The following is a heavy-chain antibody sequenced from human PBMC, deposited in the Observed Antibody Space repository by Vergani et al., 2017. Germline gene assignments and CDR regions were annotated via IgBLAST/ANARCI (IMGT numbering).Heavy chain of an antibody. CDR3: AKSGWLQHFGAHYFDC. Sequence: EVQLLESGGRLVQPGGSLRLSCVASGFAFSRYAMSWVRQAPGKGLEWVSGLTASGSGTSYADSVRGRFTISIDNSKNTLFLQMDSLRAEDTAVYYCAKSGWLQHFGAHYFDCWGQGSLVTVSS. CDR1: GFAFSRYA. V-gene: IGHV3-23*01. J-gene: IGHJ4*02. CDR2: LTASGSGT. D-gene: IGHD5-24*01.